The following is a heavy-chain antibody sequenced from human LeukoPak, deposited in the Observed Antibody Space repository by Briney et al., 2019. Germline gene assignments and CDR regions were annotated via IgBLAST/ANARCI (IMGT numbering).Heavy chain of an antibody. V-gene: IGHV5-51*01. CDR2: IHPADSDT. CDR3: ARQAQVWSSIDY. CDR1: GYSFTSYW. J-gene: IGHJ4*02. Sequence: GESLKISCKGSGYSFTSYWIGWVRQMPGKGLEWMGIIHPADSDTRYSPSFQGQVTMSADKSISTAYLQWSSLKASDTAIYYCARQAQVWSSIDYWGQGTLVTVSS. D-gene: IGHD5-18*01.